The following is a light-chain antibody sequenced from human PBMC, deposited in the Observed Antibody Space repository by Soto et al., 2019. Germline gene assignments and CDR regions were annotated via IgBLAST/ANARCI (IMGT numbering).Light chain of an antibody. V-gene: IGLV2-8*01. CDR2: EVN. CDR1: SSDVGGYNY. CDR3: SSYTSSSTPV. Sequence: QSVLTQPPSASGSPGQSVTISCTGTSSDVGGYNYVSWYQQYPGKAPKLMIYEVNKRPSGVPDRFSGSKSGNTASLTVSGLQAEDEADYYCSSYTSSSTPVFGGGTKLTVL. J-gene: IGLJ2*01.